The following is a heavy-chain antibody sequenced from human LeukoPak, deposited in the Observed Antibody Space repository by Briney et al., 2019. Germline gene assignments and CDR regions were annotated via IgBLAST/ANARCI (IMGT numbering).Heavy chain of an antibody. J-gene: IGHJ4*02. CDR2: IYYSGST. CDR1: GGSISSSSYY. CDR3: ASLSAAMSYFDY. Sequence: PETLSLTCTVSGGSISSSSYYWGWIRQPPGKGLEWIGSIYYSGSTYYNPSLKSRVTISVDTSKNQFSLKLSSVTAADTAVYYCASLSAAMSYFDYWGQGTLVTVSS. V-gene: IGHV4-39*01. D-gene: IGHD2-2*01.